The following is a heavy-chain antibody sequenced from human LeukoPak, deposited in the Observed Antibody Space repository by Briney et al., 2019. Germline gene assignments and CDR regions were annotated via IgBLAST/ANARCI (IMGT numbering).Heavy chain of an antibody. CDR1: GGSISSHY. CDR3: ARSPSSGYLFYFDF. CDR2: IYYTGST. J-gene: IGHJ4*02. V-gene: IGHV4-59*11. D-gene: IGHD3-22*01. Sequence: PSETLSLTCTVSGGSISSHYWSWIRQPPGKGLEWIGYIYYTGSTNYNPSLKSLVTISVDASKNQVSLKLNSVTAADTAVYYCARSPSSGYLFYFDFWGQGTLATVSS.